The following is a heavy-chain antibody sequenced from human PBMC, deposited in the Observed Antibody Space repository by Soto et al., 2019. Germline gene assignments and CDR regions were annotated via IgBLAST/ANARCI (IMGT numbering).Heavy chain of an antibody. D-gene: IGHD3-16*01. J-gene: IGHJ4*02. CDR1: GGSIDSYDFY. CDR3: ARHTHWAPLVD. Sequence: PSETLSLTCSVSGGSIDSYDFYWVWIRQPPGEGLEWIGCTYYRRSTFYNSSLRSRLTLSVDTSKNQFSLSLSSVTAADTAVYYCARHTHWAPLVDWGQGMLVTVSS. V-gene: IGHV4-39*01. CDR2: TYYRRST.